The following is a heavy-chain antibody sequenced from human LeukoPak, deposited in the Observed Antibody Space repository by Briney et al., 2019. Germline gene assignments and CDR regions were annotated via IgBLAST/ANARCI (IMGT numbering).Heavy chain of an antibody. J-gene: IGHJ4*02. CDR1: GFTFSSYE. V-gene: IGHV3-48*03. D-gene: IGHD6-13*01. Sequence: GGSLRLSCAASGFTFSSYEMNWVRQAPGKGLEWVSYISSSGSTIYYADSVKGRFTISRDNSKNTLYLQMNSLRAEDTAVYYCARDQRLGSSWYGRIDYWGQGTLVTVSS. CDR3: ARDQRLGSSWYGRIDY. CDR2: ISSSGSTI.